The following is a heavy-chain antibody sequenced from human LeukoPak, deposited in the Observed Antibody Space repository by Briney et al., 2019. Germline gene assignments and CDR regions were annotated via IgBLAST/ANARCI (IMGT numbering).Heavy chain of an antibody. CDR1: GFTFSSYS. V-gene: IGHV3-21*01. Sequence: GGSLRLSCAASGFTFSSYSMNWVRQAPGKGLEWVSSISSSSSYIYYADSVKGRFTISRDNAKNSLYLQMNSLRAGDTAVYYCARSEGKGFDPWGQGTLVTVSS. CDR3: ARSEGKGFDP. CDR2: ISSSSSYI. J-gene: IGHJ5*02.